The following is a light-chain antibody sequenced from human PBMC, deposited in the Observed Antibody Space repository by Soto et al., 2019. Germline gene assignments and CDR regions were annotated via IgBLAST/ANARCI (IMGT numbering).Light chain of an antibody. CDR3: QQYNIYSPL. V-gene: IGKV1-5*03. Sequence: DSQMTQSPSTLSASVGDRITITCRASPGISTWLAWYRQKPGKAPKLLIYKASTLESGVPSRFNGSGSGTNFPLTISSLQPDVFPTYSSQQYNIYSPLFGGGTKVNI. J-gene: IGKJ4*01. CDR1: PGISTW. CDR2: KAS.